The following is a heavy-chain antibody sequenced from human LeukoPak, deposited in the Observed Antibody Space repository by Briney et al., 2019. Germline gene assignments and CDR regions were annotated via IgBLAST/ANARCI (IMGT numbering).Heavy chain of an antibody. V-gene: IGHV4-59*08. CDR2: IYYGGST. J-gene: IGHJ3*02. D-gene: IGHD2-21*02. CDR3: ARHAYCGGDCFGGAFEI. Sequence: KPSETLSLTCTVSGGSISSYYWSWIRQPPGKGLEWIGYIYYGGSTSYNPSLKGRVTISLDTSKHQFSLKLNSVTAADTAVYYCARHAYCGGDCFGGAFEIWGQGTMVTVSS. CDR1: GGSISSYY.